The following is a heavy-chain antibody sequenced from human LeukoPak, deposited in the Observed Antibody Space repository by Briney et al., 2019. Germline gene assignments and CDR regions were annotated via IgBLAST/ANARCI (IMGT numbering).Heavy chain of an antibody. CDR2: IYPDESNI. V-gene: IGHV5-51*01. J-gene: IGHJ4*02. Sequence: GEPLKIPCKGSGYSFATYWIAWVRQMPGKGLEWMGIIYPDESNIRYSPSFQGQVTISADKSISTAYLQWSSLKASDTAIYYCARPPSRGYSSSFEYWGQGTLVTVSS. CDR3: ARPPSRGYSSSFEY. D-gene: IGHD2-2*03. CDR1: GYSFATYW.